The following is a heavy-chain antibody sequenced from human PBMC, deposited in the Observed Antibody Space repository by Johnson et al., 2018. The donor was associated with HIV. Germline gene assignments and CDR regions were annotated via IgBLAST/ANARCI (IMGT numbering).Heavy chain of an antibody. CDR1: GFTFSSYA. Sequence: QEKLVESGGGVVQPGRSLRLSCAASGFTFSSYAMHWVRQAPGKGLEWVAVISYDGSNKYYADSVKGRFTISRDNSKNTLYLQMNSLRAEDTAVYYCASSAHDAFDIWGQGTMVTVSS. D-gene: IGHD2-2*01. J-gene: IGHJ3*02. V-gene: IGHV3-30*04. CDR2: ISYDGSNK. CDR3: ASSAHDAFDI.